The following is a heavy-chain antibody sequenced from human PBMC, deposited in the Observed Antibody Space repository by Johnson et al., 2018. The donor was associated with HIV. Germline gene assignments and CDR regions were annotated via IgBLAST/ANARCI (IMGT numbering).Heavy chain of an antibody. D-gene: IGHD7-27*01. CDR1: GFTVSSNY. CDR2: ISFDGSNK. Sequence: VQLMESGGGLVQPGGSLRLSCAASGFTVSSNYMSWVRQAPGKGLEWMAVISFDGSNKYYADSVKGRLTISRDNAKNSLYLQMNSLRTEDKAVYYCARVGDWGSAYDAFDIWGQGTMVTVSS. J-gene: IGHJ3*02. V-gene: IGHV3-30-3*01. CDR3: ARVGDWGSAYDAFDI.